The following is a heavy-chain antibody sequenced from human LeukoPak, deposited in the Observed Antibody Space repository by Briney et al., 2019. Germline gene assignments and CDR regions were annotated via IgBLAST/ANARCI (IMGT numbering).Heavy chain of an antibody. CDR1: GGSISSYY. D-gene: IGHD2-2*01. Sequence: SETLSLTCTVSGGSISSYYWSWIRQPPGQGLEWIGNIYYSGSTNYNPSLKSRVTITVDTSKSQYSLKLSSVAAAYTAVYYCAGGPTSSFDCWGQGALVTV. CDR3: AGGPTSSFDC. V-gene: IGHV4-59*08. CDR2: IYYSGST. J-gene: IGHJ4*02.